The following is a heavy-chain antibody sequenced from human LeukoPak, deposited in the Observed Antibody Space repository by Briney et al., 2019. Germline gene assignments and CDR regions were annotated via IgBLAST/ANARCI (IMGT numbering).Heavy chain of an antibody. J-gene: IGHJ6*03. D-gene: IGHD3-3*01. CDR3: ARVHTIFGVVNPLYYMDV. CDR1: GFTFSDYY. CDR2: ISSSGSTI. Sequence: PGGSLRLSCAASGFTFSDYYMSWIRQAPGKGLEWVSYISSSGSTIYYADSVKGRFTISRDNAKNSLYLQMNSLRAEDTAVYYCARVHTIFGVVNPLYYMDVWGKGTTVTVSS. V-gene: IGHV3-11*04.